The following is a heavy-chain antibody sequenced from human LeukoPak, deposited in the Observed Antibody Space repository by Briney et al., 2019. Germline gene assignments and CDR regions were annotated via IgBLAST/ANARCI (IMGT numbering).Heavy chain of an antibody. CDR3: ARSIAAIGYYYYYGMDV. V-gene: IGHV3-53*01. CDR1: GFTVSSNY. J-gene: IGHJ6*02. Sequence: GGSLRLSCAASGFTVSSNYMNWVRQAPGKGLEWVSVIHSGGATYYADSVKGRFTISRDNSRNTLYLQMNSLRAEDTAVYYCARSIAAIGYYYYYGMDVWGQGTMVTVS. D-gene: IGHD6-13*01. CDR2: IHSGGAT.